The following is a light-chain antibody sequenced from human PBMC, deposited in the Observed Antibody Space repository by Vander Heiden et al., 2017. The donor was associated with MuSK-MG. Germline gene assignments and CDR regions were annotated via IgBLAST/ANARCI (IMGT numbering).Light chain of an antibody. CDR3: SSYAGTNNYV. CDR1: SSDIGSFQY. Sequence: QSALTQPPSASGSPGQSVTISCTGSSSDIGSFQYVSWYQPSPGKAPKLILYEVSKRPSGVPDRFSGSKSGNTASLTVSGLQAEDEADYYCSSYAGTNNYVFGTGTKVTVL. J-gene: IGLJ1*01. CDR2: EVS. V-gene: IGLV2-8*01.